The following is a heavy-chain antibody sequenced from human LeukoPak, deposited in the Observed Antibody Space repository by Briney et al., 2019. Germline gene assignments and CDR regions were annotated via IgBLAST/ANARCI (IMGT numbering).Heavy chain of an antibody. Sequence: GGSLRLPCAASGFTFGDTWMNWVRQVPGQGLEWVANIKQDGSEKFYVASVKGRFTISRDNGKSSLYLQMNSLRAEDTALYYCATSYDMGWLIGYWGQGTLVTVSS. CDR2: IKQDGSEK. CDR1: GFTFGDTW. V-gene: IGHV3-7*03. D-gene: IGHD3/OR15-3a*01. CDR3: ATSYDMGWLIGY. J-gene: IGHJ4*02.